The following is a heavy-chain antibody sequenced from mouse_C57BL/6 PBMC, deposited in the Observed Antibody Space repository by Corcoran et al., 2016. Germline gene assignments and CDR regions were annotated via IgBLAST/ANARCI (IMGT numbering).Heavy chain of an antibody. V-gene: IGHV1-19*01. J-gene: IGHJ3*01. CDR2: INPYNGGT. D-gene: IGHD1-1*01. CDR3: ASGYYGSSPPFAY. Sequence: EVQLQQSGPVLVKPGASVKMSCKASGYTFTDYYMNWVKQSHGKSLEWIGVINPYNGGTSYNQKFKGKATLTVDKSSSTAYMELNSLTSEDSAVYYCASGYYGSSPPFAYWGQGTLVTVSA. CDR1: GYTFTDYY.